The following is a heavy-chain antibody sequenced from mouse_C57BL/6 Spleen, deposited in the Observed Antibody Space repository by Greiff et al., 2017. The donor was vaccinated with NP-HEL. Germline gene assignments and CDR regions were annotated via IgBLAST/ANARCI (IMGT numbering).Heavy chain of an antibody. Sequence: QVQLQQPGAELVRPGSSVKLSCKASGYTFTSYWMDWVKQRPGQGLEWIGNIYPSDSETHYNQKFKDKATLTVDKSSSTAYMQLSSLTSEDSAVYYCASGDYLRYFDYWGQGTTLTVSS. V-gene: IGHV1-61*01. CDR2: IYPSDSET. CDR3: ASGDYLRYFDY. D-gene: IGHD5-5*01. CDR1: GYTFTSYW. J-gene: IGHJ2*01.